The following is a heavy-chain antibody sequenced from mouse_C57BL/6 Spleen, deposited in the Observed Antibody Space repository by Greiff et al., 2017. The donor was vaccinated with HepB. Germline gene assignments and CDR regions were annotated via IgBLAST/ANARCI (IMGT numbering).Heavy chain of an antibody. Sequence: QVQLKQSGPGLVQPSQSLSITCTVSGFSLTSYGVHWVRQSPGKGLEWLGVIWSGGSTDYNAAFISRLSISKDNSKSQVFFKMNSLQADDTAIYYCARNGYGSSYVGYWYFDVWGTGTTVTVSS. CDR3: ARNGYGSSYVGYWYFDV. D-gene: IGHD1-1*01. V-gene: IGHV2-2*01. CDR1: GFSLTSYG. CDR2: IWSGGST. J-gene: IGHJ1*03.